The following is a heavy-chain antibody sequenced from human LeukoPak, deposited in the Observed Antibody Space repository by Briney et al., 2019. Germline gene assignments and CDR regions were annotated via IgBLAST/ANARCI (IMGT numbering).Heavy chain of an antibody. J-gene: IGHJ4*02. D-gene: IGHD3-10*01. Sequence: SETLSLTCTVSGGSISSSSYYWGWIRQPPGKGLEWIGSIYYSGSTYYNPSLKSRVTISVDTSKNQFSLKLSSVAAADTAVYYCARQFPGSSVNWGQGTLVTVSS. V-gene: IGHV4-39*01. CDR1: GGSISSSSYY. CDR2: IYYSGST. CDR3: ARQFPGSSVN.